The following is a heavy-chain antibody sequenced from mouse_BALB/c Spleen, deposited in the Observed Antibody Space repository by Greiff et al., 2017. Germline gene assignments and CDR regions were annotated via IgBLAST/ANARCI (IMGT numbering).Heavy chain of an antibody. J-gene: IGHJ3*01. CDR3: ARGSYGNYVSFAY. D-gene: IGHD2-1*01. Sequence: QVQLQQSGAELVRPGVSVKISCKGSGYTFTDYAMHWVKHSHAKSLEWIGVISTYYGDASYNQKFKGKATMTVDKSSSTAYMELARLTSEDSAIYYCARGSYGNYVSFAYWGQGTLVTVSA. CDR1: GYTFTDYA. V-gene: IGHV1S137*01. CDR2: ISTYYGDA.